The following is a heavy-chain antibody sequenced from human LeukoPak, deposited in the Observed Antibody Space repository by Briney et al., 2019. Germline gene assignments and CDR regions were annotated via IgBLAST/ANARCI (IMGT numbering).Heavy chain of an antibody. V-gene: IGHV3-30-3*01. CDR3: ARSAVTGYFDY. CDR2: ISYDGSNK. J-gene: IGHJ4*02. Sequence: GGSLRLSCAASEFTFSSYAMHWVRQAPGKGLEWVAVISYDGSNKYYADSVKGRFTISRDNSKNTLYLQMNSLRAEDTAVYYCARSAVTGYFDYWGQGTLVTVSS. CDR1: EFTFSSYA. D-gene: IGHD4-17*01.